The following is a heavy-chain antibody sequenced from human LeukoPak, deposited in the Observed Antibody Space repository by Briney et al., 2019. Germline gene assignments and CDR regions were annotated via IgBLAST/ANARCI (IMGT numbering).Heavy chain of an antibody. CDR1: GYTFTIYG. CDR3: ARCPYDFWSGYYSGLYYFDY. J-gene: IGHJ4*02. D-gene: IGHD3-3*01. Sequence: ASVNVSCKASGYTFTIYGISWVRQAPGQGLEWMGWISAYNGNTNYAQKLQGRVTMTTDTSTSTAYMELRSLRSDDTAVYYCARCPYDFWSGYYSGLYYFDYWGQGTLVTVSS. V-gene: IGHV1-18*01. CDR2: ISAYNGNT.